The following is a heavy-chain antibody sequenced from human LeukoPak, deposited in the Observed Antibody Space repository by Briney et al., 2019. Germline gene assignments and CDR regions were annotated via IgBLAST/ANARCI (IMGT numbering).Heavy chain of an antibody. J-gene: IGHJ5*02. D-gene: IGHD1-26*01. V-gene: IGHV3-15*07. CDR2: IKSKTDGGTT. Sequence: GGSLRLSCAASGFTFSNAWMNWVRQAPGKGLEWVGRIKSKTDGGTTDYAAPVKGRFTISRDDSKNTLYLQMNSLKTEDTAVYCCTTDSGSYYGFDPWGQGTLVTVSS. CDR3: TTDSGSYYGFDP. CDR1: GFTFSNAW.